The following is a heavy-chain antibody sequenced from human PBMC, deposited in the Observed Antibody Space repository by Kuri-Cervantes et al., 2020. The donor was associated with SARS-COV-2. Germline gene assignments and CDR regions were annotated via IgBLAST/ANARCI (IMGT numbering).Heavy chain of an antibody. Sequence: GESLKISCAASGFSFRTYAMHWVRQAPGKGLEWVAVISFDGNSEDYADSVKGRFTISRDSAKNSVYLQMNSLRGEDTAVYYCARVAGEGPIYYYYMDVRGKGTTVTVSS. D-gene: IGHD2-21*01. V-gene: IGHV3-30-3*01. J-gene: IGHJ6*03. CDR3: ARVAGEGPIYYYYMDV. CDR2: ISFDGNSE. CDR1: GFSFRTYA.